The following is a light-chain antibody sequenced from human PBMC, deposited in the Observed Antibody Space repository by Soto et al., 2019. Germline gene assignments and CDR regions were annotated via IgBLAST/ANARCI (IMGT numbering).Light chain of an antibody. V-gene: IGLV2-14*01. CDR3: SSYTTSTSFIL. CDR1: STDVGGYNY. Sequence: QSALTQPASVSGSPGQSITISCTGSSTDVGGYNYVSWYQQHPGKAPKVMIYEVSNRPSGVSNRFSGSKSGNTASLTISGLQAEDEAYYYCSSYTTSTSFILFGGGTKLTVL. CDR2: EVS. J-gene: IGLJ2*01.